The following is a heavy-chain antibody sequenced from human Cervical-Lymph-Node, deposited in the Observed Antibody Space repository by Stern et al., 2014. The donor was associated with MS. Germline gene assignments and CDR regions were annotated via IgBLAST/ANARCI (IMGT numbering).Heavy chain of an antibody. D-gene: IGHD6-13*01. Sequence: QLQLQESGPGLVKPSETLSLTCTVSGGSISSYYWSWIRQPPGKGLEWIGYIYYSGSTNYNPSLKSRVTISVDTSKNQFSLKLSSVTAADTAVYYCASFSSWHWGRGYYGMDVWGQGTTVTVSS. CDR3: ASFSSWHWGRGYYGMDV. J-gene: IGHJ6*02. CDR2: IYYSGST. CDR1: GGSISSYY. V-gene: IGHV4-59*01.